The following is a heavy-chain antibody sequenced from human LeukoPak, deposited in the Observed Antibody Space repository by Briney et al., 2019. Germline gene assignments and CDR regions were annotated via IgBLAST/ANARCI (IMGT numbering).Heavy chain of an antibody. CDR2: IYYSGST. Sequence: SETLSLTCTVSGGSISSYYWSWIRQPPGKGLEWIGYIYYSGSTNYNPSLKSRVTISVDTSKNQFSLKLSSVTAADTAVYYCASSSSSYYYYYGTDVWGQGTTVTVSS. J-gene: IGHJ6*02. CDR1: GGSISSYY. V-gene: IGHV4-59*01. CDR3: ASSSSSYYYYYGTDV. D-gene: IGHD6-6*01.